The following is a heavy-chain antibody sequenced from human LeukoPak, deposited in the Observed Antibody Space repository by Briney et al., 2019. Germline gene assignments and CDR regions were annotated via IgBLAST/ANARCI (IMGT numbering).Heavy chain of an antibody. CDR3: ARLSAAVHLGAFDL. V-gene: IGHV4-34*01. D-gene: IGHD3-3*01. J-gene: IGHJ3*01. CDR1: GGSFAGYY. Sequence: SETLSLTCAVDGGSFAGYYWTWIRQPPGKGLEWIGEIKHTGDTNHNPSLKSRVTISVDKSKNHFSLRLTSVTAADTAVYYCARLSAAVHLGAFDLWGQGTMVTVSS. CDR2: IKHTGDT.